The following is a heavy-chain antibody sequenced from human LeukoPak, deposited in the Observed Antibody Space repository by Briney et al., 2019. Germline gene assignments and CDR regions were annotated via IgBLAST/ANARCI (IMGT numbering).Heavy chain of an antibody. CDR1: GYSFTNYW. CDR3: ARHSRIAVAAYNWFDP. V-gene: IGHV5-51*01. J-gene: IGHJ5*02. Sequence: GESLKIFCKGFGYSFTNYWIGWVRQLPGKGLEWMGIIYPGDSDTRYSPSFQGQVTISADKSISTAYLQWCSLKASDTAMYYCARHSRIAVAAYNWFDPWGQGTLVTVSS. D-gene: IGHD6-19*01. CDR2: IYPGDSDT.